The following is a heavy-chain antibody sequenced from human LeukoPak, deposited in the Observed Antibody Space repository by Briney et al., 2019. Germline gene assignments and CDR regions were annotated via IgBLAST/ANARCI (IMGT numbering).Heavy chain of an antibody. CDR3: ARVTAATRFVDY. D-gene: IGHD2-15*01. CDR1: GFTFSSYS. Sequence: AGGSLRLSCAASGFTFSSYSMNWVRHAPGKGLEWVSSISSSSSYMYYADSVKGRFTISRDNAKKSLYLQMNSLRAEDTAVYYCARVTAATRFVDYWGQGTLVTVSS. J-gene: IGHJ4*02. CDR2: ISSSSSYM. V-gene: IGHV3-21*01.